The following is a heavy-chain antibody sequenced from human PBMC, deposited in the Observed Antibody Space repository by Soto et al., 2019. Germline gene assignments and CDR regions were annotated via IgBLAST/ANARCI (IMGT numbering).Heavy chain of an antibody. V-gene: IGHV1-2*02. J-gene: IGHJ1*01. Sequence: GAPAEVCWEERGDSFTGCYMRWARQATGQGLEWMGWINPNSGGTNYAQKFQGRVTMTRDTSISTAYMELSRLRSDATAVYYCAPPPYDFWSGFSPSAPRGQRTPVPVSS. CDR2: INPNSGGT. CDR1: GDSFTGCY. CDR3: APPPYDFWSGFSPSAP. D-gene: IGHD3-3*01.